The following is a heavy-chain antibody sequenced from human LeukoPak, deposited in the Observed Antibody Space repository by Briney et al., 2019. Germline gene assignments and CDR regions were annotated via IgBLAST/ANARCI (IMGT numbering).Heavy chain of an antibody. V-gene: IGHV4-39*07. CDR2: INHSGST. J-gene: IGHJ4*02. D-gene: IGHD3-3*01. CDR3: ARDPPEGYDFWSGLFDY. CDR1: GGSISSSSYY. Sequence: SETLSLTCTVSGGSISSSSYYWSWIRQPPGKGLEWIGEINHSGSTNYNPSLKSRVTISVDTSKNQFSLKLSSVTAADTAVYYCARDPPEGYDFWSGLFDYWGQGTLVTVSS.